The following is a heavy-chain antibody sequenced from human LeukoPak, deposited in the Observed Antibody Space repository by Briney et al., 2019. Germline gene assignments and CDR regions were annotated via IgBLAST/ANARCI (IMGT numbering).Heavy chain of an antibody. J-gene: IGHJ4*02. CDR3: AREAPFRRSFDY. CDR1: GFTVSSNY. V-gene: IGHV3-66*01. CDR2: IYSGAST. Sequence: GGSLRLSCAASGFTVSSNYMSWVRQAPGKGLEWVSVIYSGASTYYADSVKGRFTISRDNAKNTLHLQMDSLTVEDTAVYYCAREAPFRRSFDYWGQGTLVTVSS.